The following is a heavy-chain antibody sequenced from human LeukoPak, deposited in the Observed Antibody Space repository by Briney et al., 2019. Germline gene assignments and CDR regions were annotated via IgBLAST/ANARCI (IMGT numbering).Heavy chain of an antibody. CDR2: ITGRGGNT. J-gene: IGHJ4*02. CDR3: SRDRAAFDS. CDR1: GFTFSSFP. D-gene: IGHD6-25*01. V-gene: IGHV3-23*01. Sequence: GGSLRLSCAASGFTFSSFPMSWVRQAPGKGLQWVSGITGRGGNTYYADSVEGRFTISRDNSKNTLSLQMDSLRAEDTAIYYCSRDRAAFDSWGQGTLVTFSS.